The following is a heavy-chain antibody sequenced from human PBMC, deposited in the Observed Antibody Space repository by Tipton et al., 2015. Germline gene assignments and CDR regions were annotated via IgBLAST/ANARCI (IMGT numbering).Heavy chain of an antibody. CDR2: TYYSGNT. Sequence: TLSLTCTVSGGSVSSGSYYWSWIRQPPGKGLEWIGYTYYSGNTKYNPSLKSRVTISVDTSKNQFSLRLSSVTAADTAVYYCARESLNTIFGVVLDYGMDVWGQGTTVTVSS. J-gene: IGHJ6*02. CDR3: ARESLNTIFGVVLDYGMDV. CDR1: GGSVSSGSYY. V-gene: IGHV4-61*01. D-gene: IGHD3-3*01.